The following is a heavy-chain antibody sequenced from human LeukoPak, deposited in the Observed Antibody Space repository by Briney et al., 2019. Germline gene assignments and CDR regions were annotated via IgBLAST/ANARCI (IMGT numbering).Heavy chain of an antibody. V-gene: IGHV1-8*01. Sequence: ASVKVSCKASGYTFTSYDINWVRQATGQGLEWMGWMNPNSGNTGYALKFQGRVTMTRNTSISTAYMELSSLRSEDTAVYYCARGPRIAAQDNWFDPWGQGTLVTVSS. CDR2: MNPNSGNT. CDR3: ARGPRIAAQDNWFDP. D-gene: IGHD6-6*01. J-gene: IGHJ5*02. CDR1: GYTFTSYD.